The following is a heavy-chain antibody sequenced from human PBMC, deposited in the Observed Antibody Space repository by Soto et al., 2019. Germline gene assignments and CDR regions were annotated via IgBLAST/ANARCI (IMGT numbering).Heavy chain of an antibody. CDR1: GITLSNYG. V-gene: IGHV3-30*18. Sequence: GGSLRLSCAASGITLSNYGMHWVRQAPGKGLERVAAISYDGSNKYYADSVKGRFTISRDNSKNTLYMQMNSLRAEDTAVYYCAKEPLSGYYYGGVFDYWAQGTLVTVSS. J-gene: IGHJ4*02. CDR3: AKEPLSGYYYGGVFDY. D-gene: IGHD3-22*01. CDR2: ISYDGSNK.